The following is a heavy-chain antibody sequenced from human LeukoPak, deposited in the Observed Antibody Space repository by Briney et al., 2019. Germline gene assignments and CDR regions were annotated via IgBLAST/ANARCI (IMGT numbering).Heavy chain of an antibody. CDR1: GFTFSSYA. Sequence: AGGSLRLSCAASGFTFSSYAMSWVRQAPGKGLEWVSAISGSGGSTYYADSAKGRFTISRDNSKNTLYLQMNSLRAEDTAVYYCAKDYGRQQLGYNWFDPWGQGTLVTVSS. CDR3: AKDYGRQQLGYNWFDP. D-gene: IGHD6-13*01. CDR2: ISGSGGST. J-gene: IGHJ5*02. V-gene: IGHV3-23*01.